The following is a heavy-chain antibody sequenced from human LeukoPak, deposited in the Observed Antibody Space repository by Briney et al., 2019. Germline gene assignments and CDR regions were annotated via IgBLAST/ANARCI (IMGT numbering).Heavy chain of an antibody. CDR3: ARGGTSGWYPYYFDY. V-gene: IGHV4-4*07. CDR1: GSSISSYY. J-gene: IGHJ4*02. D-gene: IGHD6-19*01. Sequence: SETLSLTCTVSGSSISSYYWSWIRQPAGKGLEWIGRIYTSGSTNYNPSLKSRVTMSVDTSKNQFSLKLSSVTAADTAVYYCARGGTSGWYPYYFDYWGQGTLVTVSS. CDR2: IYTSGST.